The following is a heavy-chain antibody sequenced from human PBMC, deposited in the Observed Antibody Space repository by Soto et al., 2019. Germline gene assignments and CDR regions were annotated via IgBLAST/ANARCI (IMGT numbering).Heavy chain of an antibody. V-gene: IGHV1-46*01. J-gene: IGHJ4*02. CDR2: VNPGNDGP. Sequence: ASVKVSCKASGYSLSKYCMHWVRQAPGQGLEWMGRVNPGNDGPDYAPKFQGRVTMTRDTSTSTVYLDLSNLRSDDTAVYYCGRELGASPPFYFDSWGQGTLVTVSS. D-gene: IGHD2-15*01. CDR1: GYSLSKYC. CDR3: GRELGASPPFYFDS.